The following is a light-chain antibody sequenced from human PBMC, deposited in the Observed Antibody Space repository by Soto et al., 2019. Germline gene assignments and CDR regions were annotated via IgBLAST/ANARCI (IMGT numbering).Light chain of an antibody. J-gene: IGKJ2*01. CDR3: QQYGSSPMYP. Sequence: EIVLTQSPGTLSLSPGERATLSCSASQSVSSSYLAWYQRKPGQAPRLLIYGASSRATGIPDRFSGSGSGTDFTLTISRLEREDFAVYYCQQYGSSPMYPFGQGTKLEIK. CDR1: QSVSSSY. V-gene: IGKV3-20*01. CDR2: GAS.